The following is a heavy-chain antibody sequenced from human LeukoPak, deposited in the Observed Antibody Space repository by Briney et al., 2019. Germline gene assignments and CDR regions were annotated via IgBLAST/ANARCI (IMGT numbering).Heavy chain of an antibody. CDR2: INQDGSET. D-gene: IGHD6-13*01. CDR1: GFTFRSHW. J-gene: IGHJ4*02. V-gene: IGHV3-7*01. Sequence: VQPGGSLRLFCAASGFTFRSHWMSWVRQAPGKGLEWVANINQDGSETHYVDSVKGRFTISRDNAWNSLYLQMNSLRAEDTAMYYCARDHVAPGIYFDYWGQGTLVTVSP. CDR3: ARDHVAPGIYFDY.